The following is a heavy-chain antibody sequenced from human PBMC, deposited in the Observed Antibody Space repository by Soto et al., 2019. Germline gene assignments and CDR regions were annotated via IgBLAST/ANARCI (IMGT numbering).Heavy chain of an antibody. D-gene: IGHD6-13*01. CDR1: GYTFTSCA. Sequence: ASVKVSCKASGYTFTSCAMHWVRQAPGQRLEWMGWINAGNGNTKYSQKFQGRVTITRDTSASTAYMELSSLRSEDTAVYYCARDPLGIAAAGGRPGAFDIWGQGTMVTVSS. V-gene: IGHV1-3*01. CDR2: INAGNGNT. J-gene: IGHJ3*02. CDR3: ARDPLGIAAAGGRPGAFDI.